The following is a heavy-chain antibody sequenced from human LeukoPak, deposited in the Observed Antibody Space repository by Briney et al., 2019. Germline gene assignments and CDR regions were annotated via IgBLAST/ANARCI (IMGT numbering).Heavy chain of an antibody. J-gene: IGHJ5*02. CDR2: INGNGVT. Sequence: SETLSLTCTVSGGPIGFYFWSWIRQSAGKGLEWIGRINGNGVTNYNPSLKSRVTMSVDTSKSQFSLNLRSVTAADTSVYYCVRDELRTTYRFSWDPWGQGILVTV. D-gene: IGHD3-16*02. CDR1: GGPIGFYF. CDR3: VRDELRTTYRFSWDP. V-gene: IGHV4-4*07.